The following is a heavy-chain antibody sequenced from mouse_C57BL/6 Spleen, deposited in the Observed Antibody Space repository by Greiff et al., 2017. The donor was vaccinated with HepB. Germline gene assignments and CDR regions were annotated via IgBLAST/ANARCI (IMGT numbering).Heavy chain of an antibody. CDR3: TRGGLLHAMDY. D-gene: IGHD2-3*01. CDR1: GYTFTDYE. CDR2: IDPETGGT. Sequence: QVQLQQSGAELVRPGASVTLSCKASGYTFTDYEMHWVKQTPVHGLEWIGAIDPETGGTAYNQKFKGKAILTADKSSSTAYMELRSLTSEDSAVYYWTRGGLLHAMDYWGQGTSVTVSS. J-gene: IGHJ4*01. V-gene: IGHV1-15*01.